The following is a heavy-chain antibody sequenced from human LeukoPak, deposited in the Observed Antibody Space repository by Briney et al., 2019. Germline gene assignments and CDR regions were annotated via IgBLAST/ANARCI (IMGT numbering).Heavy chain of an antibody. CDR2: VSSTGKTT. Sequence: PGGSLRLSCAASGFTSTSYSIIWVRQAPGKGLEWISYVSSTGKTTYYAASVKGRVTFSRDDDDNSLYLQMNSLRVEDTGIYYCASRPLSGRSTLYTLDFWGQGVLVTVSS. CDR3: ASRPLSGRSTLYTLDF. CDR1: GFTSTSYS. J-gene: IGHJ4*02. V-gene: IGHV3-48*04. D-gene: IGHD1-26*01.